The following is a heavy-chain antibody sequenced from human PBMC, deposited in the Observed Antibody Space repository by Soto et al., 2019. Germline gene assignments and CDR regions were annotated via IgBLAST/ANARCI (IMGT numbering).Heavy chain of an antibody. Sequence: PGGSLRLSCAASGFTFSSYWMYWVRQVPGGGLVSVSHMDSDGSHVKYADSVKGRFTISRDNAKNTLNLQMDSLRVDDTAVYYCARGGNYVFDSLGYWGQGTLVTVSS. CDR1: GFTFSSYW. CDR2: MDSDGSHV. CDR3: ARGGNYVFDSLGY. J-gene: IGHJ4*02. V-gene: IGHV3-74*01. D-gene: IGHD3-10*02.